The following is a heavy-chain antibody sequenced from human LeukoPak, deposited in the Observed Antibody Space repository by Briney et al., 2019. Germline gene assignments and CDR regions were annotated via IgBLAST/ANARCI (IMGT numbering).Heavy chain of an antibody. D-gene: IGHD4-17*01. CDR1: GGSISSGDYY. CDR2: IYYSGST. V-gene: IGHV4-30-4*01. Sequence: SETLSLTCTVSGGSISSGDYYWSWIRQPPGEGLEWIGYIYYSGSTYYNPSLKSRVTISVDTSKNQFSLKLSSVTAADTAVYYCARDHKEADSGVYGDYRYFDYWGQGTLVTVSS. CDR3: ARDHKEADSGVYGDYRYFDY. J-gene: IGHJ4*02.